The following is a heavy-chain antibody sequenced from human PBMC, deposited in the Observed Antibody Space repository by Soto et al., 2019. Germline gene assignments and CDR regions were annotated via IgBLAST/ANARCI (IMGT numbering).Heavy chain of an antibody. Sequence: LSLTCTVSGGSISSGDYYWSWIRQPPGEGLEWIGYFSHTGGTYYNPSLKSRVIISVDGSKNHLSLKLRSVTAADTAVYYCARLNGDPDSWGQGTLVTVSS. CDR1: GGSISSGDYY. J-gene: IGHJ4*02. V-gene: IGHV4-30-2*01. D-gene: IGHD7-27*01. CDR2: FSHTGGT. CDR3: ARLNGDPDS.